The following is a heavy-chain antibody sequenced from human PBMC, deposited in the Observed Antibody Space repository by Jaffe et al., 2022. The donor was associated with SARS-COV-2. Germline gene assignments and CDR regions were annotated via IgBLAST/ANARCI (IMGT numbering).Heavy chain of an antibody. J-gene: IGHJ6*02. CDR3: ARGVVGYCSGGSCYGVGDILWYYYGMDV. CDR2: IKQDGSEK. CDR1: GFTFSSYW. V-gene: IGHV3-7*03. D-gene: IGHD2-15*01. Sequence: EVQLVESGGGLVQPGGSLRLSCAASGFTFSSYWMSWVRQAPGKGLEWVANIKQDGSEKYYVDSVKGRFTISRDNAKNSLYLQMNSLRAEDTAVYYCARGVVGYCSGGSCYGVGDILWYYYGMDVWGQGTTVTVSS.